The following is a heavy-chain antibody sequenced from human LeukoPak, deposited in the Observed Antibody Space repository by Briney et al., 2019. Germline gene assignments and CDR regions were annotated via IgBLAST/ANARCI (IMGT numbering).Heavy chain of an antibody. CDR3: ARARGQSGVDY. V-gene: IGHV4-4*07. D-gene: IGHD3-10*01. CDR1: GASISTYY. CDR2: LSTSGTT. J-gene: IGHJ4*02. Sequence: SETLSLTCTVSGASISTYYWTWIRQPAGKGLEWIGRLSTSGTTNYNPSLKSRVTMSVDTSKNQFSLNLTSVTAADTAVYYCARARGQSGVDYWGQGTLVTVSS.